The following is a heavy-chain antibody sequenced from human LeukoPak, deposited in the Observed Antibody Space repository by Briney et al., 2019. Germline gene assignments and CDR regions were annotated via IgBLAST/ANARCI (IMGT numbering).Heavy chain of an antibody. CDR2: INPNSGGT. CDR3: ARDGGYYGSGSYAPLYYYYYYMDV. D-gene: IGHD3-10*01. CDR1: GYTFTGYY. J-gene: IGHJ6*03. V-gene: IGHV1-2*02. Sequence: ASVKVSCKASGYTFTGYYMHWVRQAPGQGLEWMGWINPNSGGTNYAQKFQGRVTMTRDTSISTAYMELSRLRSDDTAVYYCARDGGYYGSGSYAPLYYYYYYMDVWGKGTTVTISS.